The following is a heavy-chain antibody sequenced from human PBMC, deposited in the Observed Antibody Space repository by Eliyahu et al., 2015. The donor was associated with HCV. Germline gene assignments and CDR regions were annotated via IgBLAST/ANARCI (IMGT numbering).Heavy chain of an antibody. CDR2: IRSKTDGGST. D-gene: IGHD3-9*01. Sequence: EVQLVESGGGLVRPGRSLRLSCAGSGFSFGDWTLSWFRQAPGKGLEWVGLIRSKTDGGSTEFAASVRGGFSISRDDSKNIAYLQMNGLRTEDTAVYYCSRVSSYYNILTGYLNYRYYYMDVWGKGTTVTVSS. CDR3: SRVSSYYNILTGYLNYRYYYMDV. J-gene: IGHJ6*03. CDR1: GFSFGDWT. V-gene: IGHV3-49*05.